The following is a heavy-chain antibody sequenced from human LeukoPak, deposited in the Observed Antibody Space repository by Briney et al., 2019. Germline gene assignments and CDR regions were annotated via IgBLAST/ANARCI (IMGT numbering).Heavy chain of an antibody. Sequence: SQTLSLTCAISGDSVSRTNIAWNWIRQSPTRGLEWLGRTYYRSKWYNDYAVSVQSRIIINPDTSKNQFSLQLNSVTPEDTAVYYCARGIGWPYFDYWGQGTLVTVSS. J-gene: IGHJ4*02. D-gene: IGHD5-24*01. CDR3: ARGIGWPYFDY. CDR2: TYYRSKWYN. CDR1: GDSVSRTNIA. V-gene: IGHV6-1*01.